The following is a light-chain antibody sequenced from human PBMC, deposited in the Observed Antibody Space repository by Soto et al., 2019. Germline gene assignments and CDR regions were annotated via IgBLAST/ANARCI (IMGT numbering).Light chain of an antibody. V-gene: IGKV4-1*01. Sequence: DIVMTQSPDSLALSLGERATINCKSSQSVLSSSNNKNYLAWYQQKPGQPPKLLIYWASTRDSGVPDRFSGSGSGTDFTLTISTLQAEDVAVYYCQQYYGAPLTFGGGTKVEI. J-gene: IGKJ4*01. CDR2: WAS. CDR3: QQYYGAPLT. CDR1: QSVLSSSNNKNY.